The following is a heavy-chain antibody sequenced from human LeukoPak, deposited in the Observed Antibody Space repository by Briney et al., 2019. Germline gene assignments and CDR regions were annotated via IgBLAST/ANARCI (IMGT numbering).Heavy chain of an antibody. Sequence: SETLSLTCTVSGGSISSYYWSWIRQPPGKGLEWIGYIYYSGSTNYNPSLKSRVTISVDTSKNQFSLKLSSVTAADTAVYYCARSGIRGSSGYYLDYWGQGTLVTVSS. CDR1: GGSISSYY. D-gene: IGHD3-22*01. V-gene: IGHV4-59*08. CDR3: ARSGIRGSSGYYLDY. CDR2: IYYSGST. J-gene: IGHJ4*02.